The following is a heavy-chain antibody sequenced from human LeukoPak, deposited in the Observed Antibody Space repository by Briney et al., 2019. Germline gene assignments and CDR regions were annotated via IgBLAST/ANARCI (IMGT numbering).Heavy chain of an antibody. CDR2: ISGSGGST. D-gene: IGHD3-22*01. V-gene: IGHV3-23*01. CDR1: GFTFSSYA. CDR3: AKDPYYYDRSGYFY. Sequence: GGSLRLSCAASGFTFSSYAMSWVRQAPGKGLEWVSAISGSGGSTYYADSVKGRFTISRDNSKNTLYLQMNSLRAEDTAVYYCAKDPYYYDRSGYFYWGQGTLVTVSS. J-gene: IGHJ4*02.